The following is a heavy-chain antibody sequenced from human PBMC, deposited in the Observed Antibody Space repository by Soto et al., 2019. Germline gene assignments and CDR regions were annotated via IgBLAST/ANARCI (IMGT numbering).Heavy chain of an antibody. V-gene: IGHV2-5*02. J-gene: IGHJ4*02. D-gene: IGHD3-10*01. CDR2: IYWDDDQ. CDR1: GFSLSINGVA. Sequence: QITLKESGPTLVKPTQTLTLTCTFSGFSLSINGVAVGWIRQPPGQALEWLALIYWDDDQRYNPSLKNRLTITKDTSRNQVVLTMTNMDPVDTVTYYCAHKRDVSRGFKYWGQGTLVTVSS. CDR3: AHKRDVSRGFKY.